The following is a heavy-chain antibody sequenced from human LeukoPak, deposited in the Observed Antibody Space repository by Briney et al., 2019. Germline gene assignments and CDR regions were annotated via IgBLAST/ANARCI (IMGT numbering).Heavy chain of an antibody. CDR2: IIPIFGTA. V-gene: IGHV1-69*05. D-gene: IGHD3-10*01. Sequence: GASVKVSCKASGGTFSSYAISWVRQAPGQGLEWMGGIIPIFGTANYAQKFQGRVTITTDESTSTAYMELSSLRSEDTAVYYCAKVVGSGSYYKGWFDPWGQGTLVTVSS. J-gene: IGHJ5*02. CDR3: AKVVGSGSYYKGWFDP. CDR1: GGTFSSYA.